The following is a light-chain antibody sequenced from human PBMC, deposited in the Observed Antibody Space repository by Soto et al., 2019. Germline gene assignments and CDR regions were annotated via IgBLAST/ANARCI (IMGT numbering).Light chain of an antibody. Sequence: QSVLTQPPSVSAAPGQKVTISCSGSSSNIGNNYVSWYQQLPGTAPKLLIYDNNKRPSGIPDRFSGSKSDTSATLGITGLQTGDEADYYCGTWDSSLKVVVIGGGTKLTVL. CDR1: SSNIGNNY. CDR2: DNN. J-gene: IGLJ2*01. CDR3: GTWDSSLKVVV. V-gene: IGLV1-51*01.